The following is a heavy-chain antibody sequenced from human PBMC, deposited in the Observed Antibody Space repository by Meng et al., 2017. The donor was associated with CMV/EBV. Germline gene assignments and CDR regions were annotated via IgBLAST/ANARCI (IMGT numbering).Heavy chain of an antibody. CDR1: GYTSTSYG. V-gene: IGHV1-18*01. CDR3: AREGQLEWFRISSYGMDV. Sequence: ASVKVSCKASGYTSTSYGISWVRQAPGQGLEWMGWISAYNGNTNYAQKLQGRVTMTTDTSTSTAYMELRSLRSDDTAVYYCAREGQLEWFRISSYGMDVWGQGTTVTVSS. CDR2: ISAYNGNT. D-gene: IGHD3-3*01. J-gene: IGHJ6*02.